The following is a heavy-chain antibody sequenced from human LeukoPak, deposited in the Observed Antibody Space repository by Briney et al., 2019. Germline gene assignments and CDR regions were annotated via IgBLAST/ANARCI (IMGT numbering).Heavy chain of an antibody. Sequence: SETLSLTCTVSGGSIISSSYYWGWIRHPPGKGLEGIGGIYYSGSTYYTPSLKSRATIFVETSNNQFSLKLSSVTAADTPVYYFARLLSQYGDFDYWGEGTLVTVSS. CDR1: GGSIISSSYY. D-gene: IGHD4-17*01. CDR3: ARLLSQYGDFDY. CDR2: IYYSGST. J-gene: IGHJ4*02. V-gene: IGHV4-39*01.